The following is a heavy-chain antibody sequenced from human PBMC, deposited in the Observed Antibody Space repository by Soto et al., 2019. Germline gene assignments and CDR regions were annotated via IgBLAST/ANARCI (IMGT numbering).Heavy chain of an antibody. CDR1: GFTFSKYG. Sequence: GGSLRLSCVASGFTFSKYGLAWVRQAPGKGLEWVAAISGSGASTYDVDSVKGRFSISRDTSNNTLYLQMNSLRAEDTAVYYCAKTPGAITVINSFDHWGQGTPVTVSS. D-gene: IGHD2-21*01. CDR3: AKTPGAITVINSFDH. J-gene: IGHJ4*02. V-gene: IGHV3-23*01. CDR2: ISGSGAST.